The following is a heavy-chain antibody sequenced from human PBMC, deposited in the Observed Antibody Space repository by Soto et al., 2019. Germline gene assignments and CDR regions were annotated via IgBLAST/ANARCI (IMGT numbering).Heavy chain of an antibody. V-gene: IGHV4-30-4*01. J-gene: IGHJ4*02. CDR3: ARQMSYCIDY. CDR2: IYYSGST. CDR1: GGSISSGDYY. Sequence: SETLSLTCTVSGGSISSGDYYWSWIRQPPGKGLEWIGYIYYSGSTYYNPSLKSRVTISVDTSKNQFSLKLSSVTAADTAVYSCARQMSYCIDYWGQGTLVTVSS. D-gene: IGHD1-26*01.